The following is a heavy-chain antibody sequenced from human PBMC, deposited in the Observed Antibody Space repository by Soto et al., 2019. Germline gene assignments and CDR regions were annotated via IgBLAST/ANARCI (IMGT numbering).Heavy chain of an antibody. V-gene: IGHV3-30-3*01. CDR1: GFTFSSYA. CDR2: ISYDGSNK. Sequence: GGSLRLSCAASGFTFSSYAMHWVRQAPGKGLEWVAVISYDGSNKYYADSVKGRFTISRDNSKNTLYLQMNSLRAEDTAVYYCARDLELEPRYYFDYWGQGTLVTVSS. J-gene: IGHJ4*02. CDR3: ARDLELEPRYYFDY. D-gene: IGHD1-1*01.